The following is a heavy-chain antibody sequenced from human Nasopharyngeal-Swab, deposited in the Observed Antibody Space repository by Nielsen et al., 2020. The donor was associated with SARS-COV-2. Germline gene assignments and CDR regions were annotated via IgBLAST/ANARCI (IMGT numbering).Heavy chain of an antibody. CDR1: GFTFSMYS. V-gene: IGHV3-21*01. CDR3: ARLGTESYHYYSLDV. J-gene: IGHJ6*02. Sequence: GESLKISCATSGFTFSMYSMYWVRQAPGKGLEWVSSISGSSNYIYYGDSVKGRFTISRDNTQKSLYLEMNSLRVEDTAVYYCARLGTESYHYYSLDVWGQGTTVTVSS. D-gene: IGHD1-1*01. CDR2: ISGSSNYI.